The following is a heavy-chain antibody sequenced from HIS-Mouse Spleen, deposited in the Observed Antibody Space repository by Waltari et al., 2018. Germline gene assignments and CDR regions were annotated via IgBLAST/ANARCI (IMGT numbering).Heavy chain of an antibody. CDR2: INPSGST. Sequence: QVQLQQWGAGLLKPSETLSLTCAVYGGSFSGYYWSWIRQPPGKGLEWIGEINPSGSTTYNPSLKSRVTISVDTAKNQFSLKLSSVTAADTAVYYCARVRTGDPSYWYFDLWGRGTLVTVSS. V-gene: IGHV4-34*01. CDR1: GGSFSGYY. D-gene: IGHD7-27*01. CDR3: ARVRTGDPSYWYFDL. J-gene: IGHJ2*01.